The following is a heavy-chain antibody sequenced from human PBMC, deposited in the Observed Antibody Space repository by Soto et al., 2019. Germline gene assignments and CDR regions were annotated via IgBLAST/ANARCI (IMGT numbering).Heavy chain of an antibody. CDR1: GYTFTSYG. CDR2: ISAYNGNT. CDR3: ARGAATRIGAVGDY. Sequence: QVQLVQSGAEVKKPGASVKVSCKASGYTFTSYGISWVRQAPGQGREWMGWISAYNGNTNYAQKLQGRVTMTTDTFKGTAYMALSILISDDTAVYCCARGAATRIGAVGDYWGQGTLVTVSS. J-gene: IGHJ4*02. V-gene: IGHV1-18*01. D-gene: IGHD3-22*01.